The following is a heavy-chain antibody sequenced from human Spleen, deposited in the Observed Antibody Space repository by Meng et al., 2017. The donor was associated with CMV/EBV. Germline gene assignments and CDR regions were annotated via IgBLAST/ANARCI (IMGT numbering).Heavy chain of an antibody. CDR2: TYSDGSKK. CDR1: GFTFSSCV. D-gene: IGHD6-13*01. Sequence: GGSLRLSCAASGFTFSSCVMHWVRQAPGEGLEWVAFTYSDGSKKHYADSVKGRFTISRDNAKNSLYLQMNSLRAEDTAVYYCARTTLVPRGYYYYGMDVWGQGTTVTVSS. CDR3: ARTTLVPRGYYYYGMDV. J-gene: IGHJ6*02. V-gene: IGHV3-33*01.